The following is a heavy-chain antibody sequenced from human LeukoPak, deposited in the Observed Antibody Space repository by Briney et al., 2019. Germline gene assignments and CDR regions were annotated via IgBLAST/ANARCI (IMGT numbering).Heavy chain of an antibody. V-gene: IGHV3-23*01. CDR1: GFTFSSDA. Sequence: GGSLRLSCIGSGFTFSSDAMGWVRQAPGKGLEWVSGISGSGGSTYYADCVKGRFTISRDNPKNTLYLQMNSLRVEDTAVYYCAKDRGRTWVQVANWGQGTLVTVSS. D-gene: IGHD2-15*01. CDR2: ISGSGGST. J-gene: IGHJ4*02. CDR3: AKDRGRTWVQVAN.